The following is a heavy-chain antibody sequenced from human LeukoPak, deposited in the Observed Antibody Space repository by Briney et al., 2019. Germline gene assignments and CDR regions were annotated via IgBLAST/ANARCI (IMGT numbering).Heavy chain of an antibody. V-gene: IGHV4-4*07. J-gene: IGHJ4*02. Sequence: HPSETLSLTCTVSGGSISSYYWSWIRQPAGKGLEWIGRFYSGGSADYNPSLKSRVTMSVDTSKNQFSLKLSSVTAADTAVYYCARQYYYGSGTKPGKFDYWGQGTLVTVSS. CDR1: GGSISSYY. CDR3: ARQYYYGSGTKPGKFDY. D-gene: IGHD3-10*01. CDR2: FYSGGSA.